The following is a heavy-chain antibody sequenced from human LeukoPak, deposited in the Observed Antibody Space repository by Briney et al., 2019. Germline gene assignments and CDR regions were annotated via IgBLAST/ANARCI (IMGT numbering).Heavy chain of an antibody. CDR3: TTPSGSYTSIYY. CDR1: GFTFSGSA. Sequence: PGGSLRLSCAASGFTFSGSAMHWVRQASGKGLEWVGRIRSKANSYATAYAASVKGRFTISRDDSKNTAYLQMNSPKTEDTAVYYCTTPSGSYTSIYYWGQGTLVTVSS. D-gene: IGHD1-26*01. J-gene: IGHJ4*02. V-gene: IGHV3-73*01. CDR2: IRSKANSYAT.